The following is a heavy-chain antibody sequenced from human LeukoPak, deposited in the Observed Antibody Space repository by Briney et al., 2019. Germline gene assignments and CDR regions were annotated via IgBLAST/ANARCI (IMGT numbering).Heavy chain of an antibody. Sequence: GASVKVSCKASGGTFISYAISWVRQAPGQGLEWMGGIIPIFGTANYAQKFQGRVTITADESTSTAYMELSRLRSEDTAVYYCARQYCSSTSCYGDFDYWGQGTLVTVSS. CDR1: GGTFISYA. CDR2: IIPIFGTA. D-gene: IGHD2-2*01. V-gene: IGHV1-69*13. J-gene: IGHJ4*02. CDR3: ARQYCSSTSCYGDFDY.